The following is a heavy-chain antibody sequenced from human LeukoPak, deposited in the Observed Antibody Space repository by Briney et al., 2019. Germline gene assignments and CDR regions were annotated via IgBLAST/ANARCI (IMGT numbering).Heavy chain of an antibody. CDR3: AKAGYSSGCYDY. Sequence: GGSLRLSCAASGFTFDDYAMHWVRQAPGKGLEWVSGISWNSGSIGYADSVKGRFTISRDNAKNSLYLQMNSLRAEDTALYYCAKAGYSSGCYDYWGQGTLVTVSS. V-gene: IGHV3-9*01. CDR1: GFTFDDYA. D-gene: IGHD6-19*01. CDR2: ISWNSGSI. J-gene: IGHJ4*02.